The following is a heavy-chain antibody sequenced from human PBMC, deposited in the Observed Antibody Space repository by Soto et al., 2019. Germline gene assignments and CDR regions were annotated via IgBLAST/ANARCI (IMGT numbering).Heavy chain of an antibody. CDR1: GGSISSGGYY. CDR2: IYYSGST. D-gene: IGHD3-3*01. V-gene: IGHV4-31*03. Sequence: QVQLQESGPGLVKPSQTLSLTCTVSGGSISSGGYYWSWIRQHPGKGLEWIGYIYYSGSTYYNPSLKGRVTISVDTSKNQFSLKLSSVTAAYTAVYYCARGGEYYDFWSGYSRFYYGMDVWGQGTTVTVSS. CDR3: ARGGEYYDFWSGYSRFYYGMDV. J-gene: IGHJ6*02.